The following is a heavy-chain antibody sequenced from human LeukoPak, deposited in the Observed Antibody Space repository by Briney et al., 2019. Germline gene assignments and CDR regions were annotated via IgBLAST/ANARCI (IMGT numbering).Heavy chain of an antibody. CDR1: GFTFSSYD. CDR3: ARGRLSGSGSYLWYFDL. V-gene: IGHV3-13*01. Sequence: GGSLRLSCAASGFTFSSYDMHWVRQATGKGLEWVSAIGTVGDTYYPGSVKGRFTISRENAKNSLYLQMNSLRAGDTAVYYCARGRLSGSGSYLWYFDLWGRGTLVTDSS. J-gene: IGHJ2*01. CDR2: IGTVGDT. D-gene: IGHD3-10*01.